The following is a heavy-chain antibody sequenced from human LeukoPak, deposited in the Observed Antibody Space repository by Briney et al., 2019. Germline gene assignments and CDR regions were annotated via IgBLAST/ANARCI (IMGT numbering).Heavy chain of an antibody. V-gene: IGHV4-31*03. J-gene: IGHJ4*02. D-gene: IGHD4-11*01. Sequence: SQTLSLTCTVSGGSISSGGYYWTWIRQHPGKGLEWIGYIYYGGSINYNPSLKSRVTISVDTSKNQFSLRLSSVTAADTAVYYCARALDYPLNYWGQGTLVTVPS. CDR2: IYYGGSI. CDR1: GGSISSGGYY. CDR3: ARALDYPLNY.